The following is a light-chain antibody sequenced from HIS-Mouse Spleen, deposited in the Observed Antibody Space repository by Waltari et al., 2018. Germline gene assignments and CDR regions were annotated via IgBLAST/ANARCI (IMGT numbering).Light chain of an antibody. CDR3: QQSYSTPRT. V-gene: IGKV1-39*01. J-gene: IGKJ1*01. CDR1: QSSSSY. CDR2: AAS. Sequence: DIQMTQSPSSLSASVGDRVTITCRASQSSSSYLNWYQQKPGKAPKLLIYAASSLQSGVPSRFSGSGSGTEFTLTISSLQPEDFATYYCQQSYSTPRTFGQGTKVEIK.